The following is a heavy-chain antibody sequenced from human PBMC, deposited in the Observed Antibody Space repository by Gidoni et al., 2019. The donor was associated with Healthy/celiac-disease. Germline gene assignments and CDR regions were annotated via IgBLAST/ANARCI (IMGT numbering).Heavy chain of an antibody. Sequence: EVPLLDSGGGLVQPGGSLRLSCAASGFTFRSYAMSWVRQAPGKGLVWVSAISGSGGSTYYEDSVKGRFTISRDNSKNTLYLQMNSLRAEDTAVYYCAKDPNEDSSGTFDYWGQGTLVTVSS. CDR1: GFTFRSYA. V-gene: IGHV3-23*01. CDR3: AKDPNEDSSGTFDY. D-gene: IGHD3-22*01. J-gene: IGHJ4*02. CDR2: ISGSGGST.